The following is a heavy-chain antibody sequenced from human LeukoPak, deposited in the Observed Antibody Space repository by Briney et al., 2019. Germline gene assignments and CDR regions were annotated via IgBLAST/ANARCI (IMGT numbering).Heavy chain of an antibody. CDR2: INSDGSST. CDR3: ASGPVGALWDY. D-gene: IGHD2-15*01. Sequence: GGSLRLSCAASGFTFSSYWMHWVRQAPGKGLVWVSRINSDGSSTSYADSVKGRFTISRDNAKNTLYLQMNSLRAEDTAVYYCASGPVGALWDYWGQGTLVTVSS. V-gene: IGHV3-74*01. CDR1: GFTFSSYW. J-gene: IGHJ4*02.